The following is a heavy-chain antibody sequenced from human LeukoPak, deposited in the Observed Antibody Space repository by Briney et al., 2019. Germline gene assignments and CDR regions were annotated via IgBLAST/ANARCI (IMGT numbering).Heavy chain of an antibody. D-gene: IGHD6-19*01. J-gene: IGHJ5*02. CDR2: IIPILGIA. CDR3: ASGGRGYSSGWYLDWFDP. V-gene: IGHV1-69*04. Sequence: SVTVSCKASGGTFSSYAISWVRQAPGQGLEWMGRIIPILGIANYAQKFQGRVTITADKSTSTAYMELSSLRSEDTAVYYCASGGRGYSSGWYLDWFDPWGQGTLVTVSS. CDR1: GGTFSSYA.